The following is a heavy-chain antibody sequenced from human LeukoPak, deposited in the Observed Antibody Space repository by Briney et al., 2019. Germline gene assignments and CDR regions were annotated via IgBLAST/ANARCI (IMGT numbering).Heavy chain of an antibody. CDR3: LRSFDY. CDR1: GFTFDDYA. V-gene: IGHV3-74*01. J-gene: IGHJ4*02. Sequence: GGSLRLSCAASGFTFDDYAMHWVRQAPGKGLEWVSGINNDGSTTSYADSVKGRFTISRDNAKNTLYLQMNSLRVDDTAVYYCLRSFDYWGQGTLVTVSS. CDR2: INNDGSTT.